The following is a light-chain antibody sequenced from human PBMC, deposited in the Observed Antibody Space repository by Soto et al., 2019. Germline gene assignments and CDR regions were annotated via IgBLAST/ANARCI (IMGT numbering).Light chain of an antibody. J-gene: IGKJ1*01. V-gene: IGKV3-15*01. CDR1: QSVTFS. CDR2: SAS. Sequence: EIVMTQSPATLSVSPGERATLSCRASQSVTFSLAWYQQKPGQAPSLLIHSASTRATRFQDRFSGSGSGTDFPLTISSLQSEDFAVYYCQQYNNWPWTFGQGTKVEIK. CDR3: QQYNNWPWT.